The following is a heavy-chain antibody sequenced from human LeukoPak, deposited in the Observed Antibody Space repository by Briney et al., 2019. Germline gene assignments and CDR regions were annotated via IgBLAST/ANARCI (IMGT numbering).Heavy chain of an antibody. J-gene: IGHJ4*02. CDR2: ISYDGSNK. CDR3: AKDSDRYSGGFDY. V-gene: IGHV3-30*18. D-gene: IGHD1-26*01. CDR1: GFTFSSYG. Sequence: GRSLRLSCAASGFTFSSYGMHWVRQAPGKGLEWVAVISYDGSNKYYADSVKGRFTISRDNSKNTLYLQMNSLRAEDTAVYYCAKDSDRYSGGFDYWGQGTLVTVSS.